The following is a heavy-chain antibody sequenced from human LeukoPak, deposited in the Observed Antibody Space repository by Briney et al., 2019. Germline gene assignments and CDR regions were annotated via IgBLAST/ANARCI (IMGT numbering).Heavy chain of an antibody. CDR3: ARLLNNDNAGDPDTFDM. CDR2: IYYTGTT. D-gene: IGHD2-21*02. CDR1: GGSISSHY. Sequence: PSETLSLTCTVSGGSISSHYWSWIRQSPERGLEWIGFIYYTGTTRYNPSFRGRVTMSVDSSRNHFSLKLTSMTAADTALYYCARLLNNDNAGDPDTFDMWGQGTMVTVSS. V-gene: IGHV4-59*11. J-gene: IGHJ3*02.